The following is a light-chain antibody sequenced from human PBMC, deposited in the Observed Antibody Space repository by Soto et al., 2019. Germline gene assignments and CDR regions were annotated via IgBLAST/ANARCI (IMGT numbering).Light chain of an antibody. CDR3: QQFHNWPPLT. CDR2: GAS. V-gene: IGKV3-15*01. Sequence: IVLTQSPGTLSLSPGERATLSCRAIQSISSNYLAWYQQKPGQAPRLLIYGASTRATGIPARFSGSGSGTEFTLTISSLQSEDFAVYYCQQFHNWPPLTFGGGTKVDIK. CDR1: QSISSN. J-gene: IGKJ4*01.